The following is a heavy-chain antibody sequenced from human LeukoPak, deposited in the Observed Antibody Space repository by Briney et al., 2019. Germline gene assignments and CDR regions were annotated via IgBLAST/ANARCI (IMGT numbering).Heavy chain of an antibody. CDR3: ARDRALVDA. V-gene: IGHV3-7*03. CDR1: GFTFNSYW. Sequence: GGSLRLSCAASGFTFNSYWMSWVRQAPGKGLEWVANIKQDGSEKYYVDSVKGRFTISRDNAKNSLYLQMNSLRAEDTAVYYCARDRALVDAWGQGTLVTVSS. D-gene: IGHD1-26*01. CDR2: IKQDGSEK. J-gene: IGHJ5*02.